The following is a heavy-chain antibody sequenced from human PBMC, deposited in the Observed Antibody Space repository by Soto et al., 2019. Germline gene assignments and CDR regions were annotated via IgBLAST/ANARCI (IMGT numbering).Heavy chain of an antibody. V-gene: IGHV4-59*12. CDR1: GGSIYTYY. CDR2: ISDGGST. D-gene: IGHD3-10*01. J-gene: IGHJ6*02. Sequence: SETLSLTCNVSGGSIYTYYWNWIRQSPGKGLEWIGYISDGGSTNYNPSLKSRVTISVDKSKNQFSLKLSSVTAADTAVYYCARATRGVIISYYGMDVWGQGTTVTVSS. CDR3: ARATRGVIISYYGMDV.